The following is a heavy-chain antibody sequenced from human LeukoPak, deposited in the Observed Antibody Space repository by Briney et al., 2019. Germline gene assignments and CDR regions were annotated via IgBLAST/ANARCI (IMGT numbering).Heavy chain of an antibody. Sequence: GGSLRLSCAASGFTFSSYGMHWVRQAPGKGLEWVAVIWYDGSNKYYTDSVKGRFNISRDNSKNTLYLQMNSLRAEDTAVYYCAKDSGYNPLGASDYWGQGTLVTVSS. CDR1: GFTFSSYG. D-gene: IGHD5-12*01. J-gene: IGHJ4*02. CDR3: AKDSGYNPLGASDY. V-gene: IGHV3-33*06. CDR2: IWYDGSNK.